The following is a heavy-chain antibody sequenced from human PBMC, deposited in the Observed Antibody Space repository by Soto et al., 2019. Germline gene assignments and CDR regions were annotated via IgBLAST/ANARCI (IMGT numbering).Heavy chain of an antibody. Sequence: GGSLRLSCAASGFTFSSYSMNWVRQAPGKGLEWVSSISSSSYIYYADSVKGRFTISRDNAKNSLYLQINSLRAEDTAVYYCARGPVAGTGGGYYFDYWGQGTLVTVSS. CDR3: ARGPVAGTGGGYYFDY. V-gene: IGHV3-21*01. J-gene: IGHJ4*02. CDR1: GFTFSSYS. CDR2: ISSSSYI. D-gene: IGHD6-19*01.